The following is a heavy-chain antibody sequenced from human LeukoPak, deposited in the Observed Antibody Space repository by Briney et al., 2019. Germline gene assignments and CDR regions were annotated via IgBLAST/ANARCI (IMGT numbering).Heavy chain of an antibody. CDR3: ARYYDSSGYLGY. CDR1: GGTFSSYA. CDR2: IIPIFGTA. V-gene: IGHV1-69*13. Sequence: SVKVSCKASGGTFSSYAISWVRQAPGQGLEWMGGIIPIFGTANYAQKFQGRVTITADESTSTAYMELSSLRSEDTAVYYCARYYDSSGYLGYWGQGTLVTVSS. D-gene: IGHD3-22*01. J-gene: IGHJ4*02.